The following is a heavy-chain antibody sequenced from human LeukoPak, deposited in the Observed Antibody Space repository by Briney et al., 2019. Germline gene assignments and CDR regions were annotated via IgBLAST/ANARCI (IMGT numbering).Heavy chain of an antibody. CDR3: AGYSYGQVPGHYYYYMDV. J-gene: IGHJ6*03. V-gene: IGHV4-61*02. CDR1: GDSISSSYYY. D-gene: IGHD5-18*01. Sequence: SETLSLTCTVSGDSISSSYYYWSWIRQPAGKGLEWIGRIYTSGSTNYNPSLKSRVTMSVDTSKNQFSLKLSSVTAADTAVYYCAGYSYGQVPGHYYYYMDVWGKGTTVTVSS. CDR2: IYTSGST.